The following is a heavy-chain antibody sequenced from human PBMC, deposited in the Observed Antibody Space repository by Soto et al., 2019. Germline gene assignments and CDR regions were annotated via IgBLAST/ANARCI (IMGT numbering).Heavy chain of an antibody. CDR3: ARQDCSSATCLWSYSYHGLDV. CDR1: GYSFSKYW. D-gene: IGHD2-2*01. Sequence: PGESLKISCQASGYSFSKYWIGWVRQVPGKGLEWMGIIYPSDSDIRYSPSFQGQVTISVDKSTNTTYLQWTSLQASDTAMYYCARQDCSSATCLWSYSYHGLDVWGRGTKVTVSS. V-gene: IGHV5-51*01. CDR2: IYPSDSDI. J-gene: IGHJ6*02.